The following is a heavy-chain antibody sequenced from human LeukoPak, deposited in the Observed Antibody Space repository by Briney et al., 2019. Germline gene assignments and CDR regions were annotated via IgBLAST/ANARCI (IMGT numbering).Heavy chain of an antibody. CDR1: GGSISSYY. Sequence: SETLSLTCTVSGGSISSYYWSWIRQPPGKGLEWIGYIYYSGSTNYNPPLKSRVTISVDTSKNQFSLKLSSVTAADTAVYYCARASPQWLAPHFDYWGQGTLVTVSS. J-gene: IGHJ4*02. D-gene: IGHD6-19*01. V-gene: IGHV4-59*08. CDR3: ARASPQWLAPHFDY. CDR2: IYYSGST.